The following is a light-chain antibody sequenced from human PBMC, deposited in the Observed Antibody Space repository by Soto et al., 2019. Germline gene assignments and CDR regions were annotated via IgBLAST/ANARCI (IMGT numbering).Light chain of an antibody. CDR3: QQYNKWPPLT. CDR2: GAT. V-gene: IGKV3-15*01. J-gene: IGKJ4*01. Sequence: EIVMMQSPATLSVSPWERATLSCRASQSISNNLAWYQQKVGQAPRLLIYGATTRDTGIPARFIGSGSGTEFTLTISSLQTEDFAVYYCQQYNKWPPLTFGGGTKVDIK. CDR1: QSISNN.